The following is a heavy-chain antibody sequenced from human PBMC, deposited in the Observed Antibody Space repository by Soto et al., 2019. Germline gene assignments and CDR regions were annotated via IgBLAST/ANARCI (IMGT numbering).Heavy chain of an antibody. CDR2: IDPSDSYT. CDR3: ASTLYSSPNGGMDV. Sequence: PVESKRVSWKGSGDSCTSYGSSWVRKMPGKGLEWMGRIDPSDSYTNYSPSFQGHVTISADKSISTAYLQWSSLKASDTAMYYCASTLYSSPNGGMDVWGQGTTVTVSS. CDR1: GDSCTSYG. D-gene: IGHD6-13*01. J-gene: IGHJ6*02. V-gene: IGHV5-10-1*01.